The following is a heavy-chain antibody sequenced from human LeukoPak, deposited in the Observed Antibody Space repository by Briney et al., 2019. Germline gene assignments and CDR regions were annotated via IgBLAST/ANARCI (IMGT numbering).Heavy chain of an antibody. D-gene: IGHD3-10*01. Sequence: PGGSLRLSCAASGFTFSNAWMSWVRQAPGKGLEWVGLIKTKTDGETTDYAAPVKGRFTISRDNARNSLYLQMNSLRAEDTALYYCAKDYGSGSISPGYFQHWGQGTLVTVSS. J-gene: IGHJ1*01. CDR3: AKDYGSGSISPGYFQH. CDR1: GFTFSNAW. CDR2: IKTKTDGETT. V-gene: IGHV3-15*05.